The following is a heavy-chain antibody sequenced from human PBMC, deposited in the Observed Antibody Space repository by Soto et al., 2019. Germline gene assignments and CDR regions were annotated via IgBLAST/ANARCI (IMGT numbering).Heavy chain of an antibody. Sequence: SVKVSCKPSGYIFINYYIQWVRQAPGQGLEWMGGIIPIFGTANYAQKFQGRVTITADESTSTAYMELSSLRSEDTAVYYCARDRGYSYGHQIDYWGQGTLVTVSS. D-gene: IGHD5-18*01. CDR3: ARDRGYSYGHQIDY. V-gene: IGHV1-69*13. CDR2: IIPIFGTA. CDR1: GYIFINYY. J-gene: IGHJ4*02.